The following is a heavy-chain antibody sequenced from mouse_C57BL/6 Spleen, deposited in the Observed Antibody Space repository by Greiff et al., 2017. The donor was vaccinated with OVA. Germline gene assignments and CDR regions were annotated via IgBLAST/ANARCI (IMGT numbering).Heavy chain of an antibody. CDR3: ARDDYDLWFAY. Sequence: VKLLESGAELARPGASVKMSCKASGYTFTSYTMHWVKQRPGQGLEWIGYINPSSGYTKYNQKFKDKATLTADKSSSTAYMQLSSLTSEDSAVYYCARDDYDLWFAYWGQGTLVTVSA. CDR2: INPSSGYT. V-gene: IGHV1-4*01. J-gene: IGHJ3*01. D-gene: IGHD2-4*01. CDR1: GYTFTSYT.